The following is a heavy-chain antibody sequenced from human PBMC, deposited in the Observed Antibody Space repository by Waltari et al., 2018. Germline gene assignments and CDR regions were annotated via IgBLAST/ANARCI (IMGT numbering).Heavy chain of an antibody. D-gene: IGHD3-10*01. J-gene: IGHJ6*03. CDR2: IDSGGST. Sequence: EVQLVESGGGLVQPGGSLRLSCAASGFTVSSNYMSWVRQAPGKGLEWVSVIDSGGSTSYAASVKGRFTIAGHNSKNTLYLQMSSLRAEDTAVYYCARDIAGDGYNYYYMDVWGKGTTVTISS. CDR1: GFTVSSNY. CDR3: ARDIAGDGYNYYYMDV. V-gene: IGHV3-53*04.